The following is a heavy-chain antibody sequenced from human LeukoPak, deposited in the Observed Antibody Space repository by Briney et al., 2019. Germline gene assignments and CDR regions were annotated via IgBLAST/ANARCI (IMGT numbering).Heavy chain of an antibody. CDR1: GFTFSSYS. CDR2: ISSSSSYI. D-gene: IGHD6-19*01. V-gene: IGHV3-21*01. J-gene: IGHJ4*02. Sequence: GGSLRLYCAASGFTFSSYSMNWVRQAPGQGLEWVSSISSSSSYIYYADSVKGRFTISRDNAKNSLYLQMNGLRAEDTAVYYCARVGSSGWYYFDYWGQGTLVTVSS. CDR3: ARVGSSGWYYFDY.